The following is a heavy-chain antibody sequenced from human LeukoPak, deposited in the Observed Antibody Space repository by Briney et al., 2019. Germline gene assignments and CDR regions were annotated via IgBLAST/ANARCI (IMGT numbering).Heavy chain of an antibody. CDR1: GFTFSSYA. D-gene: IGHD3-3*01. CDR3: AKVTGWTGVVLDY. CDR2: ISGIGGST. Sequence: GGSLRLSCAASGFTFSSYAMSWVRQAPGKGLEWVSAISGIGGSTYYADSVKGRFTISRDNSKNTLYLQMNSLRAEDTAVYYCAKVTGWTGVVLDYWGQGTLVTVSS. V-gene: IGHV3-23*01. J-gene: IGHJ4*02.